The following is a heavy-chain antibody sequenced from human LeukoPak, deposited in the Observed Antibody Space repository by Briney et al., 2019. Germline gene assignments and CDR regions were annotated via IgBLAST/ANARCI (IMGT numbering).Heavy chain of an antibody. CDR1: GGSISSYY. CDR3: ARDRDGKDL. V-gene: IGHV3-7*03. D-gene: IGHD1-1*01. Sequence: ETLSLTCTVSGGSISSYYWSWIRQPPGKGLEWVANIQQNGIEKYSVEGRFTISRDNVNSLLYLRINSLRADDTAMYYCARDRDGKDLWGQGTLVTVSS. J-gene: IGHJ5*02. CDR2: IQQNGIEK.